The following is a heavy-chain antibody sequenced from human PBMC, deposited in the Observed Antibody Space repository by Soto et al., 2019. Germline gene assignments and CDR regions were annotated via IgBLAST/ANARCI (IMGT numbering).Heavy chain of an antibody. J-gene: IGHJ4*02. D-gene: IGHD7-27*01. CDR1: GYTFTSYA. CDR3: ARDLGSCCTEFAY. Sequence: ASVKVSCKASGYTFTSYAMHWVRQAPGQRLEWMGWINAGNGNTKYSQKFQGRVTITRDTSASTAYMELSSLRSEDTAVYYCARDLGSCCTEFAYWGKGTLVTVSS. V-gene: IGHV1-3*01. CDR2: INAGNGNT.